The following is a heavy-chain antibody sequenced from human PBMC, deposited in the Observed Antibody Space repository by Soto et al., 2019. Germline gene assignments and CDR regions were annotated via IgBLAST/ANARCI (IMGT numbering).Heavy chain of an antibody. J-gene: IGHJ4*02. D-gene: IGHD4-17*01. CDR2: IYWDDDK. CDR1: GFSLTTSGVG. V-gene: IGHV2-5*02. Sequence: QITLKESGPTLVKPTQTLTLTCTFSGFSLTTSGVGVGWIRQPPGKALEWLALIYWDDDKRYSPSLQSRLTITKDTSKHQVVLTMTNMDPVDTATYYCAHYADYVGGVDYWGQGTLVTVSS. CDR3: AHYADYVGGVDY.